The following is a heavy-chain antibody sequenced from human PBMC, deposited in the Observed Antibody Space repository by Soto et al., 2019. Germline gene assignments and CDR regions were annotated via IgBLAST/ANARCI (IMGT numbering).Heavy chain of an antibody. CDR3: ARIPVDTSMIYWLDP. CDR2: IYYSGNT. CDR1: GGSVSSGDYY. D-gene: IGHD5-18*01. Sequence: SETLSLTCTVSGGSVSSGDYYWSWIRQPPGKGLEWIGYIYYSGNTNYNPSLKSRVIISVDTSKNLFSLKLTSVTAADTAVYYCARIPVDTSMIYWLDPWGQGTLVTAPQ. J-gene: IGHJ5*02. V-gene: IGHV4-61*08.